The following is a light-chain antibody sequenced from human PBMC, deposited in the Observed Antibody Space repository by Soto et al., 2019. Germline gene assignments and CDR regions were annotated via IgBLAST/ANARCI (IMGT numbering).Light chain of an antibody. J-gene: IGLJ2*01. V-gene: IGLV2-14*01. CDR1: SSDVGGYDY. Sequence: QSALTQPASVSGSPGQSITISCTGTSSDVGGYDYVSWYQQHPGKAPKLIIFDVNNRPSGVSNRFSGSKSGNTAYLTISGLQTEDEADYYCSSYTRSGTGLLGGGTKLTVL. CDR2: DVN. CDR3: SSYTRSGTGL.